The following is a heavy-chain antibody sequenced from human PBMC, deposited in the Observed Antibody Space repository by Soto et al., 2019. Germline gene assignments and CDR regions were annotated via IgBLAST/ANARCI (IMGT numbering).Heavy chain of an antibody. D-gene: IGHD3-10*01. CDR3: ARGFMGSVTDY. V-gene: IGHV3-53*01. Sequence: PVGSLRLSCAASGFTVSSNYMSWVRQAPGKGLEWVSVIYSGGSTYYADSVKGRFTISRDNSKNTLYLQMNSLRAEDTAVYYCARGFMGSVTDYWGQGTLVTVSS. CDR2: IYSGGST. J-gene: IGHJ4*02. CDR1: GFTVSSNY.